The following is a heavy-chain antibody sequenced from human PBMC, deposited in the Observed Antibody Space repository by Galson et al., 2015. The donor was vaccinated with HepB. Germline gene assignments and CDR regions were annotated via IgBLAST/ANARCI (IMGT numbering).Heavy chain of an antibody. J-gene: IGHJ6*02. CDR3: AREALNWNNVAFNYYGLDV. CDR1: GDSVSTHSAA. V-gene: IGHV6-1*01. Sequence: CAISGDSVSTHSAAWNWIRQSPSRGLEWLGRTYYRAKWDNDYAPSVKGRITFKPDTSKNQFSLELKSVSPEDTAVYYCAREALNWNNVAFNYYGLDVWGQGTTVIVSS. D-gene: IGHD1/OR15-1a*01. CDR2: TYYRAKWDN.